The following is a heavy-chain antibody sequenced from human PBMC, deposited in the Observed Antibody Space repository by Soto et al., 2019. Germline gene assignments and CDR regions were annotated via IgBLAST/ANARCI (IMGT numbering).Heavy chain of an antibody. D-gene: IGHD3-9*01. CDR1: GYTFTSYY. CDR3: ARRRLLRFFDWSPRSYGMDV. V-gene: IGHV1-46*01. Sequence: QVQLVQSGAEVKKPGASVKVSCKASGYTFTSYYMHWVRQAPGQGLELMGIINPSGGSTSYAQKFHGGVTTTRDTSTRTVHRELSTLRSEDTAVYYCARRRLLRFFDWSPRSYGMDVWGQGTTVTVS. CDR2: INPSGGST. J-gene: IGHJ6*02.